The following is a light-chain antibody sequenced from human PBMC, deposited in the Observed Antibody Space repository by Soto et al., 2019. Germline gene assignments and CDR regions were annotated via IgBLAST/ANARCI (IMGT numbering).Light chain of an antibody. J-gene: IGKJ1*01. Sequence: QMTQSPSSLSASVGEKIIITCRASQSISSWLAWYQQKPGKAPNLLIYKASSLESGVPSRFSGSGSGTEFTLTISSLQPDDFATYYCQQYDSYWTFGQGTKVDIK. CDR1: QSISSW. CDR2: KAS. CDR3: QQYDSYWT. V-gene: IGKV1-5*03.